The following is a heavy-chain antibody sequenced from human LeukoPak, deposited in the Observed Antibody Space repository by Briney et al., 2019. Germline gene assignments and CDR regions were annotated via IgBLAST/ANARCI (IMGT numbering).Heavy chain of an antibody. CDR3: ARHRYQDYYGSGSYYTYYFDY. J-gene: IGHJ4*02. CDR1: GGSFSGYY. D-gene: IGHD3-10*01. V-gene: IGHV4-34*01. Sequence: SETLSLTCAVYGGSFSGYYWSWIRQPPGKGLEWFGEINHSGSTNYNPSLKSRVTISVDTSKNQFSLKLSSVTAADTAVYYCARHRYQDYYGSGSYYTYYFDYWGQGTLVTVSS. CDR2: INHSGST.